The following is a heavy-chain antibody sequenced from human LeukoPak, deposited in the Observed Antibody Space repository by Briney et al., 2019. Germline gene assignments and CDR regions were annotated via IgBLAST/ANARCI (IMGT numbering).Heavy chain of an antibody. Sequence: DSVKVSCKASGYTFTSYDINWVRQATGPGLGWMGWMNPNSGNTGYAQKFQGRVTMTRNTSISTAYMELSSLRSEDTAVYYCARVDSGYDMNYYYYMDVWGKGTTVTVSS. CDR1: GYTFTSYD. CDR2: MNPNSGNT. V-gene: IGHV1-8*01. J-gene: IGHJ6*03. CDR3: ARVDSGYDMNYYYYMDV. D-gene: IGHD5-12*01.